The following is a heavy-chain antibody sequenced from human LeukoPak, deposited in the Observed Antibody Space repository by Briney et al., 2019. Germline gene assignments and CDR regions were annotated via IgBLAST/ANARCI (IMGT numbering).Heavy chain of an antibody. CDR1: GYTFTSYG. V-gene: IGHV1-18*04. CDR2: ISAYNGNT. Sequence: SVKVSCKASGYTFTSYGISWGRQAPGHGLEWMGWISAYNGNTHYAQKLQGRVTMTTDTSTRTAYMELRSLRSDDTAVYYCARDLNLWAAAAGYWGQGTLVTVSS. CDR3: ARDLNLWAAAAGY. D-gene: IGHD6-13*01. J-gene: IGHJ4*02.